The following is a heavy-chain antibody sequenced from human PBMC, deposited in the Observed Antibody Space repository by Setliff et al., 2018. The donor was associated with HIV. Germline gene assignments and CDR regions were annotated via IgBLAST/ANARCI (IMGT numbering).Heavy chain of an antibody. CDR3: ARGAWYTSGWHSSRYMDV. J-gene: IGHJ6*03. CDR1: GYTFTSSD. D-gene: IGHD6-25*01. V-gene: IGHV1-8*02. Sequence: ASVKVSCKASGYTFTSSDNYWVRQATGQGLEWMGWVNPKSGNTGYAQKFQGRVIMTRDTSISTVYMELRSLRSEDTAVYYCARGAWYTSGWHSSRYMDVWGKGTTVTVSS. CDR2: VNPKSGNT.